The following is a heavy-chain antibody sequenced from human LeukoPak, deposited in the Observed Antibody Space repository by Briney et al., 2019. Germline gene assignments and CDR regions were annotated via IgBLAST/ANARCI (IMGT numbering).Heavy chain of an antibody. CDR3: ARGYFDSRHSSNPFDY. D-gene: IGHD3-22*01. J-gene: IGHJ4*02. Sequence: SETLSLTCSVSGGSISGYYWSWIRQPPGKGLEWIGCIHPSGSTIYNPSLKSRVTISVDTSKKQFSLRLTSVTAADTAVYFCARGYFDSRHSSNPFDYWGQGALVTVSS. CDR1: GGSISGYY. V-gene: IGHV4-4*09. CDR2: IHPSGST.